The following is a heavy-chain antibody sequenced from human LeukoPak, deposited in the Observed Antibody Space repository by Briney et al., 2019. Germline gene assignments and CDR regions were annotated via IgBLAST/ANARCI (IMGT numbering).Heavy chain of an antibody. V-gene: IGHV3-66*01. Sequence: GGSLRLSCAASGFTVSSNYMSWVRQAPGKGLEWVSVIYSGGSTYYADSVKGRFTISRDNSKNTLYLQMNSLRAEDTAVYYCAKVPPYYDILTGYYTHFDYWGQGTLVTVSS. D-gene: IGHD3-9*01. CDR3: AKVPPYYDILTGYYTHFDY. CDR2: IYSGGST. CDR1: GFTVSSNY. J-gene: IGHJ4*02.